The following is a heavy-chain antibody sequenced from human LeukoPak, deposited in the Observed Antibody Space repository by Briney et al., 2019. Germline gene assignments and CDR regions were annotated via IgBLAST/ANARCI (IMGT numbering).Heavy chain of an antibody. CDR2: IYRTGST. J-gene: IGHJ3*02. CDR1: DDSINTYY. CDR3: ARNIVVVDAFDM. V-gene: IGHV4-4*07. Sequence: PSETLSFTCTVSDDSINTYYWSWVRQPAGKTLEWIGRIYRTGSTKYNPSLKSRVTMSIDTSKKQFSLKMRSVTAADTAVYYCARNIVVVDAFDMWGHGTMVTVSS. D-gene: IGHD2-2*01.